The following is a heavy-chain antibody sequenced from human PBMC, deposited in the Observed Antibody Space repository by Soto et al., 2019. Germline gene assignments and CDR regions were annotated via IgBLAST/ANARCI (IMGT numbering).Heavy chain of an antibody. CDR2: IYNPGSTA. V-gene: IGHV3-74*01. D-gene: IGHD5-12*01. J-gene: IGHJ4*02. Sequence: GESLKISCAASGFTFSSYWMHWVRQAPGKGLVWVARIYNPGSTASYADSVKGRFTISRDNAKNTLYLQMSSLTVEDTAVFYCVRGNTGYGNFDYWGQGILVTVSS. CDR1: GFTFSSYW. CDR3: VRGNTGYGNFDY.